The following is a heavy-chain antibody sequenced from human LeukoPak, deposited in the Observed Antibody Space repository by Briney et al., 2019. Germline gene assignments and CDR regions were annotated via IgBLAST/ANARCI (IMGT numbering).Heavy chain of an antibody. CDR3: ARERGELDAFDY. D-gene: IGHD1-1*01. V-gene: IGHV1-69*05. CDR2: IIPIFGTA. CDR1: GYTFTSYD. Sequence: SVKVSCKASGYTFTSYDINWVRQAPGQGLEWMGGIIPIFGTANYAQKFQGRVTITTDESTSTAYMELSSLRSEDTAVYYCARERGELDAFDYWGQGTLVTVSS. J-gene: IGHJ4*02.